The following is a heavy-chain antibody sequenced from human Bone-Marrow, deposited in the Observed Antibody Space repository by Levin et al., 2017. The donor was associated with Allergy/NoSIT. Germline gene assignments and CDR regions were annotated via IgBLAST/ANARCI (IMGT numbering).Heavy chain of an antibody. V-gene: IGHV1-69*06. CDR2: ILPSFGTP. D-gene: IGHD3-10*01. Sequence: GASVKVSCKTSADTFSSYVLTWVRQAPGQGLEWMGAILPSFGTPEYAQKFRGRVTITAERSTSTVYIELTRLTFDDTAIYYCARPPRGAGWNGVNVWGHGTTVIVSS. J-gene: IGHJ6*02. CDR3: ARPPRGAGWNGVNV. CDR1: ADTFSSYV.